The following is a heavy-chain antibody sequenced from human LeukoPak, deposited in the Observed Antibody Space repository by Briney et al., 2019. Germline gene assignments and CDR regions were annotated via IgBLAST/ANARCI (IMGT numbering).Heavy chain of an antibody. CDR2: IYYSGST. J-gene: IGHJ6*02. Sequence: SETLSLTCTVSGGSISSYYWSWIRQPPGKGLEWIGYIYYSGSTNYNPSLKSRVTISVDTSKNQFSLKLSSVTAADTALYYCAKDINKACGSGSYGSYYYGMDVWGQGTTVTVSS. V-gene: IGHV4-59*12. D-gene: IGHD3-10*01. CDR3: AKDINKACGSGSYGSYYYGMDV. CDR1: GGSISSYY.